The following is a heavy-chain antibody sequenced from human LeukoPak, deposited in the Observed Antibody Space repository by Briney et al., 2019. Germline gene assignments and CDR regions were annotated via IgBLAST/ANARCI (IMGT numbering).Heavy chain of an antibody. Sequence: SETLSLTCTVSGGAISSVDYYWSWIRQPPGKGLEWIGYIYYSGSTYYNPSPKSRVTISVDTSKNQFSLKLGSVTAAGTAVYVCARGAGYSGYDWYYYDGMDVWGKGTTVTVSS. J-gene: IGHJ6*04. CDR1: GGAISSVDYY. V-gene: IGHV4-30-4*01. CDR3: ARGAGYSGYDWYYYDGMDV. CDR2: IYYSGST. D-gene: IGHD5-12*01.